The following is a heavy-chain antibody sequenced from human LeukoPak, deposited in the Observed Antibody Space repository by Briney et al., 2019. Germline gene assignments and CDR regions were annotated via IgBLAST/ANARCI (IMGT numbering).Heavy chain of an antibody. D-gene: IGHD6-13*01. Sequence: PGGSLRLSCAASGFTFSSYGMHWVRQASGKGLEWVSYISSSGRTIYYADSVKGRFTISRDNAKNSLYLQMNSLRAEETAVYHCARSSSWSTAVDYWGQGTLVTVSS. CDR1: GFTFSSYG. CDR2: ISSSGRTI. CDR3: ARSSSWSTAVDY. V-gene: IGHV3-48*04. J-gene: IGHJ4*02.